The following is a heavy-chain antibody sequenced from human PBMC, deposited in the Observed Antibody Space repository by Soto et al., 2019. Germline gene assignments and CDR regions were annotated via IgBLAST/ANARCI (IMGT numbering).Heavy chain of an antibody. CDR1: GGSISSSDFY. CDR3: GVVDSPGNWFDP. CDR2: MYYSGTT. J-gene: IGHJ5*02. Sequence: SETLSLTCTVSGGSISSSDFYWGWLRQTPGKGLEFIGSMYYSGTTYYNPSLKRRVTISVDTSKNQFTLKLISVTAADTAVYYCGVVDSPGNWFDPWGEGPLVTVPS. V-gene: IGHV4-39*01. D-gene: IGHD3-3*01.